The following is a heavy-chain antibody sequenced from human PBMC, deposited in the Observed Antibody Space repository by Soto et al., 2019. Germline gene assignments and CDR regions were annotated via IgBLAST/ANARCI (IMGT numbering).Heavy chain of an antibody. Sequence: WLALIYWDDDKRYSPSLKSRLTITKDTSKNQVVLTMTNMNPVDTATYYCAHSGLWFGEKDAFDIWGQGTMVTVSS. V-gene: IGHV2-5*02. CDR3: AHSGLWFGEKDAFDI. J-gene: IGHJ3*02. D-gene: IGHD3-10*01. CDR2: IYWDDDK.